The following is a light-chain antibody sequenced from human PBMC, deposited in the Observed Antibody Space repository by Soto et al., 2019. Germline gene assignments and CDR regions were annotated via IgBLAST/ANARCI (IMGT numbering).Light chain of an antibody. Sequence: QSALTQPPSVSGSPGQSDTISCTGTSSDVGSYNRVSWYQQPPGTAPKLMIYEVSNRPSGVPDRFSGSKSGNTASLTISGLQPEDEADYYCSSYTSSSTLLFGGGTKLTVL. CDR1: SSDVGSYNR. V-gene: IGLV2-18*02. CDR2: EVS. J-gene: IGLJ2*01. CDR3: SSYTSSSTLL.